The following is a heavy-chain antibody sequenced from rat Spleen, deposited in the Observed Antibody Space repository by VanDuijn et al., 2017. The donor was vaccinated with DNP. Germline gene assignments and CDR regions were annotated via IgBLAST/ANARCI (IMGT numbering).Heavy chain of an antibody. Sequence: EVQLVESGGGLVQPGRSLKLSCAASGFTFSNYGMHWVRQAPTRGLEWVASISPSGVSIYYRDSVKGRFTISRDNAKSSLYLQMDSLRSEDTATYYCARPDYWGQGVMVTVSS. V-gene: IGHV5-19*01. CDR2: ISPSGVSI. CDR3: ARPDY. J-gene: IGHJ2*01. CDR1: GFTFSNYG.